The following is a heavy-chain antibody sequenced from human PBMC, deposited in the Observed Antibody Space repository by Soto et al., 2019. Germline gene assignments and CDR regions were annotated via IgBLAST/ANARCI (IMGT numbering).Heavy chain of an antibody. D-gene: IGHD6-13*01. Sequence: AASVKVSCKASGYTFTSYYMHWVRQAPGQGLEWMGIINPSGGSTSYAQKFQGRVTMTRDTSTSTVYMELSSLGSEDTAVYYCARGGAAAGTPWNYYYYYYGMDVWGQGTTVTVSS. J-gene: IGHJ6*02. CDR1: GYTFTSYY. CDR3: ARGGAAAGTPWNYYYYYYGMDV. V-gene: IGHV1-46*01. CDR2: INPSGGST.